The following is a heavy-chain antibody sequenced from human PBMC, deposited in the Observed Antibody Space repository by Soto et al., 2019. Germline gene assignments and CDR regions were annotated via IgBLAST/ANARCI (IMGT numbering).Heavy chain of an antibody. CDR1: GFTFSSYG. J-gene: IGHJ4*02. CDR3: AKDATLGVVTRPLSGLYY. Sequence: QVQLVESGGGVVQPGRSLRLSCAASGFTFSSYGMHWVRQAPGKGLEWVAVISYDGSNKYYADSVKGRFTISRDNSKNMLYLQMNSLRAEDTAVYYCAKDATLGVVTRPLSGLYYWGQGTLVTVSS. CDR2: ISYDGSNK. D-gene: IGHD2-15*01. V-gene: IGHV3-30*18.